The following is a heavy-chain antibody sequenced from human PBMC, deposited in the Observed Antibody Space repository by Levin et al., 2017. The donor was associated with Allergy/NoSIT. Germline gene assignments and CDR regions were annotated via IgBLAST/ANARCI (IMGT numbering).Heavy chain of an antibody. CDR3: ARLEVWFGELKAFDY. Sequence: GESLKISCAASGFTVSSNYMSWVRQAPGKGLEWVSVIYSGGSTYYADSVKGRFTISRDNSKNTLYLQMNSLRAEDTAVYYCARLEVWFGELKAFDYWGQGTLVTVSS. CDR1: GFTVSSNY. CDR2: IYSGGST. D-gene: IGHD3-10*01. V-gene: IGHV3-66*01. J-gene: IGHJ4*02.